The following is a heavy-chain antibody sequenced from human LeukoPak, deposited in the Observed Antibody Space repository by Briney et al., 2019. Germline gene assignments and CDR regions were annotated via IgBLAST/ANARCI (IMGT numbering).Heavy chain of an antibody. V-gene: IGHV4-39*07. D-gene: IGHD2-2*01. J-gene: IGHJ6*03. CDR1: GGSISSSSYY. Sequence: PSETLSLTCAVSGGSISSSSYYWGWIRQPPGKGLEWIGSIYYSGSTYYNPSLKSRVTISVDTSKNQFSLKLSSVTAADTAVYYCARTVIVVVPAALSYYYYYYMDVWGKGTTVTVSS. CDR3: ARTVIVVVPAALSYYYYYYMDV. CDR2: IYYSGST.